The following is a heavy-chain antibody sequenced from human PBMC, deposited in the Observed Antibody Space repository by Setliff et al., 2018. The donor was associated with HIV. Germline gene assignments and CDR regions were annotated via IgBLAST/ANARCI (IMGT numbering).Heavy chain of an antibody. D-gene: IGHD5-18*01. J-gene: IGHJ3*01. Sequence: ASVKVSCKTSGYSFTNFPIAWVRQAPGQGLEWMGKIIPIFGRTSYARSLQGRVSITADKSTTTAYMELTGLKSEDSAIYFCAREGAYTYGHGNDAFDFWGQGTTVTVS. CDR3: AREGAYTYGHGNDAFDF. CDR2: IIPIFGRT. CDR1: GYSFTNFP. V-gene: IGHV1-69*04.